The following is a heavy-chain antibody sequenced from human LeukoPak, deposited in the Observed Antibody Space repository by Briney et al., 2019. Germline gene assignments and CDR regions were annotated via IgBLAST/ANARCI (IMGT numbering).Heavy chain of an antibody. CDR1: GFTFSSFE. J-gene: IGHJ4*02. D-gene: IGHD1-1*01. CDR3: AKEGSNWNVDS. Sequence: GGSLRLSCAASGFTFSSFEMNWVRQAPGKGLECVSTISGFGDRTFYGDSVKGRFTISRDNSKNTLFLQMNSLRAEDSAVYYCAKEGSNWNVDSWGQGTLVTVSS. V-gene: IGHV3-23*01. CDR2: ISGFGDRT.